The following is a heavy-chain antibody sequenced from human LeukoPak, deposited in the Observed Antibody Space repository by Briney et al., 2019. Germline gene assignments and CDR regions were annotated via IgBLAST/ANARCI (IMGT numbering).Heavy chain of an antibody. Sequence: GGSLRLSCAASGFIFRNYDMRWGRQAPGKGLEWLSAISGSGDITYYADSVKGRFTISRDNSKNTLYLQMNSLRADDAAVYYCTSEHIVGATATYWGQGTLVTVS. CDR3: TSEHIVGATATY. D-gene: IGHD1-26*01. CDR1: GFIFRNYD. J-gene: IGHJ4*02. CDR2: ISGSGDIT. V-gene: IGHV3-23*01.